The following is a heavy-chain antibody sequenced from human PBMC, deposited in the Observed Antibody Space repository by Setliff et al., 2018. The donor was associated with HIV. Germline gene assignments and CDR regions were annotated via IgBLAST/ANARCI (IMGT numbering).Heavy chain of an antibody. J-gene: IGHJ3*02. CDR2: IYYSGNS. CDR3: AREVNIPVRGITDEAFDI. CDR1: GASMSSGDYY. D-gene: IGHD3-10*01. V-gene: IGHV4-30-4*08. Sequence: PSETLSLTCTVSGASMSSGDYYWSWIRQPPGKGLEWIGYIYYSGNSYYNPSLKSRVTLSVDTSKNQFSLKVNSVTAADTAVYYCAREVNIPVRGITDEAFDIWGQGTMVT.